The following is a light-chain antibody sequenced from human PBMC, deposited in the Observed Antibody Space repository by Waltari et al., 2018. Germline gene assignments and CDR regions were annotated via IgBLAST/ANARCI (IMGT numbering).Light chain of an antibody. CDR2: EVT. CDR3: SSYAGSNNLV. Sequence: QSAPTQPPSVSGSPGQSVTISCTGTSSDVGNYNHVSWYQQHPGKAPKLLIYEVTQRPSGVPDRFSGSRSGNTASLTVSGLRSEDEADYYCSSYAGSNNLVFGGGTKVTVL. J-gene: IGLJ2*01. CDR1: SSDVGNYNH. V-gene: IGLV2-8*01.